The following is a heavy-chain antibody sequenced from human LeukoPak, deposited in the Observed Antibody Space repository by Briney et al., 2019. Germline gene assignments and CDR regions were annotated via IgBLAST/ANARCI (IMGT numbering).Heavy chain of an antibody. V-gene: IGHV4-39*02. Sequence: SETLSLTCNVSGGSVTSKSYYWGWIRQSPDKRLKWIGNTHQGGKTYSNPSLKTRVTVSADASETHFSLRLTSATAADTAVYYCARLPRIPLFGVAFKFGWIDSWGQGILVTVSS. D-gene: IGHD3-3*01. CDR2: THQGGKT. J-gene: IGHJ5*01. CDR3: ARLPRIPLFGVAFKFGWIDS. CDR1: GGSVTSKSYY.